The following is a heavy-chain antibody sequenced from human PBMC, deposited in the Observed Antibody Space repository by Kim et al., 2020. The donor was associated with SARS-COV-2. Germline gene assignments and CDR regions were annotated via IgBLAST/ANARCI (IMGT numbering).Heavy chain of an antibody. CDR1: GFTFSDFY. V-gene: IGHV3-11*04. J-gene: IGHJ6*02. CDR3: ARDGRWIPAHMAV. D-gene: IGHD2-2*01. CDR2: IDSSGSTI. Sequence: GGSLRLSCAASGFTFSDFYMTWIRQAPGKGLEWLSYIDSSGSTISYADSVKGRFTVSRDNAKNSVYLHMNSLRAEDMAVYYCARDGRWIPAHMAVWGQGTTVTVSS.